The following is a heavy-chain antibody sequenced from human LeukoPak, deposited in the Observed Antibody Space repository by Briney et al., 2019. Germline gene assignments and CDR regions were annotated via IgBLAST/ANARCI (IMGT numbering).Heavy chain of an antibody. CDR2: ISGSGGST. CDR1: GFTFSSYA. V-gene: IGHV3-23*01. CDR3: AKTPLAAAGTLPFDY. J-gene: IGHJ4*02. Sequence: GGSLRLSCAASGFTFSSYAMSWVRQAPGKGLEWVSAISGSGGSTYYADSVKGRFTISRDNSKNTLYLQMNSLGAEDTAVYYCAKTPLAAAGTLPFDYWGQGTLVTVSS. D-gene: IGHD6-13*01.